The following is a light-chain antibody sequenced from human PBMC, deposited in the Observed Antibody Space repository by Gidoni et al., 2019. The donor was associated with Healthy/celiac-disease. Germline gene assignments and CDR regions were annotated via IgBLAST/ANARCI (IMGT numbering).Light chain of an antibody. CDR1: SSNIGAGYD. J-gene: IGLJ2*01. Sequence: QSVLTQPPSVSGAPWQRVTLPCTGSSSNIGAGYDVHWYQQLPGTAPKLLIYGNSNRPSGVPDRFSGSKSGTSASLAITGLQAEDEADYYCQSYDSSLSGSVFGGGTKLTVL. V-gene: IGLV1-40*01. CDR2: GNS. CDR3: QSYDSSLSGSV.